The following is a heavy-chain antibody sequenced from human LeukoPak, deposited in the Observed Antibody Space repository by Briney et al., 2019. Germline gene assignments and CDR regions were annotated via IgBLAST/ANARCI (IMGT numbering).Heavy chain of an antibody. CDR1: GFTVSSNY. V-gene: IGHV3-66*01. Sequence: GGSLRLSCAASGFTVSSNYMSWVRQAPGKGLEWVSVIYSGGSTYYADSVKGRFTISRDNSKNTLYLQMNSLRAEDTAVYYCANLGGIAAAGVFHWGQGTLVTVSS. J-gene: IGHJ4*02. D-gene: IGHD6-13*01. CDR3: ANLGGIAAAGVFH. CDR2: IYSGGST.